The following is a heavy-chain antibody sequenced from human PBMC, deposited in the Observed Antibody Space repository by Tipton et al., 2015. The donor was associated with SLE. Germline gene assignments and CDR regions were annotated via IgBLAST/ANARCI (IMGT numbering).Heavy chain of an antibody. V-gene: IGHV4-39*07. CDR2: IYYSGST. J-gene: IGHJ5*02. CDR1: GGSISSSSYY. Sequence: TLSLNCTVSGGSISSSSYYWGWIRQPPGKGLEWIGSIYYSGSTYYNPSLKSRVTISVDTSKNQFSLKLSSVTAADTAVYYCARGQDIVVVVAPGWFDPWGQGTLVTVSS. CDR3: ARGQDIVVVVAPGWFDP. D-gene: IGHD2-15*01.